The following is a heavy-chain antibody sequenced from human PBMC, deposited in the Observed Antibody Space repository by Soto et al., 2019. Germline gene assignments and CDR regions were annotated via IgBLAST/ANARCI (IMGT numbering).Heavy chain of an antibody. J-gene: IGHJ4*02. CDR1: GFIFSSYG. CDR3: AKALGELSPESFDY. Sequence: QVQLVESGGGVVQPGKSLRLSCAGSGFIFSSYGMHWVRQDPGKGLEWVAFISYDGSNKYYGDSVKGRVTISRDNSKNTQDLQINSLRVEDTAVYFCAKALGELSPESFDYWGQGTLVTVSS. CDR2: ISYDGSNK. V-gene: IGHV3-30*18. D-gene: IGHD3-16*02.